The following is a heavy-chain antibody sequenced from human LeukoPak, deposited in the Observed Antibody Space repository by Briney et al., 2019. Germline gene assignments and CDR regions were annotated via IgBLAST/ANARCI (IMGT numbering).Heavy chain of an antibody. CDR1: GFTFSTYA. CDR2: IRPDGNNK. V-gene: IGHV3-30*02. Sequence: GGSLRLSCAASGFTFSTYAIHWVRQAPGKGLEWVAFIRPDGNNKNYADSVKGRFTISRDNSKNTLYLQMNSLRAEDTAVYYCANIRGVITEVDYWGQGTLVTVSS. D-gene: IGHD3-10*01. CDR3: ANIRGVITEVDY. J-gene: IGHJ4*02.